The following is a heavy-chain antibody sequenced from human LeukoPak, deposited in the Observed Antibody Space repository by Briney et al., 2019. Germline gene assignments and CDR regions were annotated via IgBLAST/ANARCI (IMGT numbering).Heavy chain of an antibody. CDR1: GFTFSTYA. CDR2: IRPDGNNK. V-gene: IGHV3-30*02. Sequence: GGSLRLSCAASGFTFSTYAIHWVRQAPGKGLEWVAFIRPDGNNKNYADSVKGRFTISRDNSKNTLYLQMNSLRAEDTAVYYCANIRGVITEVDYWGQGTLVTVSS. D-gene: IGHD3-10*01. CDR3: ANIRGVITEVDY. J-gene: IGHJ4*02.